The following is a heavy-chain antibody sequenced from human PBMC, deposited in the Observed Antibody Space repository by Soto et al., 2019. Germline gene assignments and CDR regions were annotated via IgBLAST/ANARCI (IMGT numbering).Heavy chain of an antibody. J-gene: IGHJ4*02. Sequence: EVKLLESGGGLVQPGGSLRLSCAASGFTFSSYSMSWVRQAPGKGLEWVSHITASEGTTYYADSVKGRFTISRDTSRNTLYLQMNSLRAEDTAVYYCAKDKGVVGGFDYWGQGTLVTVSS. V-gene: IGHV3-23*01. CDR2: ITASEGTT. D-gene: IGHD3-16*01. CDR3: AKDKGVVGGFDY. CDR1: GFTFSSYS.